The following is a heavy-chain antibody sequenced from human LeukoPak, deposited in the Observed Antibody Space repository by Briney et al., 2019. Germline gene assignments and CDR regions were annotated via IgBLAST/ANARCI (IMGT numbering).Heavy chain of an antibody. Sequence: SETLSLTCTVSGGSVSSGSYYWRWIRQPPGKGLEWIGYIYYSGSTNYNPSLKSRVTISVDTSKNQFSLKLSSVTAADTAVYYCASSSRFTYDFWSGFLFDYWGQGTLVTVSS. V-gene: IGHV4-61*01. CDR3: ASSSRFTYDFWSGFLFDY. CDR2: IYYSGST. J-gene: IGHJ4*02. CDR1: GGSVSSGSYY. D-gene: IGHD3-3*01.